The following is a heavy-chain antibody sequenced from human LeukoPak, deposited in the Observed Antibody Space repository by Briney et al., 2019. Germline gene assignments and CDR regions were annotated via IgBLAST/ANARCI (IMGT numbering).Heavy chain of an antibody. CDR2: ISSSSSYI. D-gene: IGHD6-19*01. V-gene: IGHV3-21*01. J-gene: IGHJ3*02. CDR3: ARGGKAVAVNDAFDI. CDR1: GFTFSSYS. Sequence: PGGSLRLSCAASGFTFSSYSMNWVRQAPGKGLEWVSSISSSSSYIYYADSVKGRFTISRDNAKNSLYLQMNSLRAEDTAVYYCARGGKAVAVNDAFDIWGQGTMVTVSS.